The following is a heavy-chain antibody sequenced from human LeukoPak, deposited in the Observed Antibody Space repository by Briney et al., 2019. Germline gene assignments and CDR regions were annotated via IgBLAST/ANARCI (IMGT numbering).Heavy chain of an antibody. V-gene: IGHV4-39*01. CDR1: GGSISSSSYY. CDR3: AGHQGGDGYNYYYYYMDV. D-gene: IGHD5-24*01. J-gene: IGHJ6*03. Sequence: PSETLSLTCTVSGGSISSSSYYWGWIRQPPGKGLEWIGSIYYSGSTYYKPSLRSRVTISVDTSKSQFSLKLSSVTAADTAVYYCAGHQGGDGYNYYYYYMDVWGKGTTVTVSS. CDR2: IYYSGST.